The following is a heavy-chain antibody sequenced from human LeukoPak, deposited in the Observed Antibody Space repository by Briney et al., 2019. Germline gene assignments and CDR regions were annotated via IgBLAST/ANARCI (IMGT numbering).Heavy chain of an antibody. D-gene: IGHD3-10*01. Sequence: PGGSLRLSCAASGFIFSSAWMNWVRQAPGKGLEWVSYISTSSDTIYYAHSVKGRFTVSRDNGKSSLYLQMSGLRADDTAMYYCARDRFPYGSGSGYFDSWGQGALVTVSS. CDR1: GFIFSSAW. V-gene: IGHV3-48*01. CDR3: ARDRFPYGSGSGYFDS. J-gene: IGHJ4*02. CDR2: ISTSSDTI.